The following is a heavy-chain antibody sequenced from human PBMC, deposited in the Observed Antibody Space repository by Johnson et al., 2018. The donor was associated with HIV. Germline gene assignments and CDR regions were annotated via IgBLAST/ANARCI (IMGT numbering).Heavy chain of an antibody. CDR2: IRYDGSNK. J-gene: IGHJ3*02. V-gene: IGHV3-30*02. Sequence: QMQLVESGGGVVQPGGSLRLSCAASGFTFSSYGMHWVRQAPGKGLEWVAFIRYDGSNKYYADSVKGRFNISRDNSKNTLYLQMNSLRAEDTAVYYCATISVIPSRVNDAFDIWGQVTMVTVSS. D-gene: IGHD3-16*02. CDR1: GFTFSSYG. CDR3: ATISVIPSRVNDAFDI.